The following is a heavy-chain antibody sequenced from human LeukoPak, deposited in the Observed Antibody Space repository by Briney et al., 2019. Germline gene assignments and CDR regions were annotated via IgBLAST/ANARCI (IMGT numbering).Heavy chain of an antibody. V-gene: IGHV1-18*01. D-gene: IGHD5-24*01. Sequence: GESLKISCKGSGYSFTSYGISWVRQAPGQGLEWMGWISAYNGNTNYAQKLQGRVTMTTDTSTSTAYMELSSLRSEDTAVYYCARDKERWPIGYWGQGTLVTVSS. CDR2: ISAYNGNT. J-gene: IGHJ4*02. CDR3: ARDKERWPIGY. CDR1: GYSFTSYG.